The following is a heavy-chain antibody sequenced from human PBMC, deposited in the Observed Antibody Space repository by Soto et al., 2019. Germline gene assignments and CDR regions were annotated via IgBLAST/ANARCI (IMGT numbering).Heavy chain of an antibody. CDR3: ARQEGGSYSPYSYGMDV. Sequence: SETLSLTCTVSGGSISRYYWSWIRQPPGKGLEWIGYIYYSGSTNYNPSLKSRVTISVDTSKNQFSLKLSSVTAADTAVYYCARQEGGSYSPYSYGMDVWGQGTTVTVSS. V-gene: IGHV4-59*01. J-gene: IGHJ6*02. CDR2: IYYSGST. D-gene: IGHD1-26*01. CDR1: GGSISRYY.